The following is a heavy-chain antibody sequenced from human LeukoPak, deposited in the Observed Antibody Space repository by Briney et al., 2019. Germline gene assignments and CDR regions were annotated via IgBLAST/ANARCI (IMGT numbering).Heavy chain of an antibody. CDR3: ARELVGASGDAFDF. J-gene: IGHJ3*01. CDR2: ISYSGSP. Sequence: PSETLSLTCTVSGGSISSYYWSWIRQPPGKGLEWIGYISYSGSPNYNPSLKSRVTISVDTSKNQFSLRLSSVTAADTAVYYCARELVGASGDAFDFWGQGTMVTVSS. V-gene: IGHV4-59*08. D-gene: IGHD1-26*01. CDR1: GGSISSYY.